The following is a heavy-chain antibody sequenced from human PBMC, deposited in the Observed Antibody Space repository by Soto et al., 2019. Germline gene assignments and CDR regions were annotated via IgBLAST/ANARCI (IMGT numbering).Heavy chain of an antibody. J-gene: IGHJ6*04. V-gene: IGHV1-8*02. CDR2: MNPNSGNT. CDR1: GYTFTSYY. Sequence: KTPLASVKVSCKASGYTFTSYYMHWVRQAPGQGLEWMGWMNPNSGNTGYAQKFQGRVTMTRNTSISTAYMELSSLRSEDTAVYYCARLWYIFGVVISLDVWGKGTTVTVSS. D-gene: IGHD3-3*01. CDR3: ARLWYIFGVVISLDV.